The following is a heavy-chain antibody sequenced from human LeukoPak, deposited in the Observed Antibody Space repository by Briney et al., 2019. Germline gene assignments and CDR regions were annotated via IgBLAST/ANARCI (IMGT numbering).Heavy chain of an antibody. CDR2: ISGSGGST. D-gene: IGHD4-23*01. J-gene: IGHJ4*02. CDR1: GFTFSSYA. CDR3: AKDCVLNSRPTYYFDY. V-gene: IGHV3-23*01. Sequence: AGSLRLSCAASGFTFSSYAMSWVRQAPGKGLERVSAISGSGGSTYYADSVKGRFTISRDNSKNTLYLQMNSLRANDTAVYYCAKDCVLNSRPTYYFDYWGQGTLVTVSS.